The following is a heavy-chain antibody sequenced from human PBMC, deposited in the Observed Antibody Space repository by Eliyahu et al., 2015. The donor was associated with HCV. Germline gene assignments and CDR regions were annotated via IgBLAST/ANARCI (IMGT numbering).Heavy chain of an antibody. CDR1: GFAFSSYA. CDR2: ISGSGGTT. V-gene: IGHV3-23*01. CDR3: AKVGEPYSYYDY. Sequence: EVQLLESGGGLVQPGGSLTLSCTASGFAFSSYAINWVRQAPGKGLXWVSAISGSGGTTYYTDSMKGRITISRDNSKNTLYLQMSSLRAEDTATYYCAKVGEPYSYYDYWGQGTLVTVSS. J-gene: IGHJ4*02. D-gene: IGHD4-11*01.